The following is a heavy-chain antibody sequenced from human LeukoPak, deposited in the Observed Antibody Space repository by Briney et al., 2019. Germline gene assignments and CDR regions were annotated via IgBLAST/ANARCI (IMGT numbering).Heavy chain of an antibody. CDR1: GFSFSRYA. CDR2: ITGGGHT. J-gene: IGHJ5*02. Sequence: GGSLRLSCAASGFSFSRYAMMWVRQAPGKGLEWVSTITGGGHTYFADSVKGRFTISRDNSKNTLYFQLNSLRAEDTAIYYCAKGAADEMVDWLDPWGQGTLVTVSS. V-gene: IGHV3-23*01. CDR3: AKGAADEMVDWLDP. D-gene: IGHD6-13*01.